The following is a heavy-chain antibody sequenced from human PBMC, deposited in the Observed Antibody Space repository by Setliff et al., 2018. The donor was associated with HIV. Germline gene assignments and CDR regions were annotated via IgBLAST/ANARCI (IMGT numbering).Heavy chain of an antibody. D-gene: IGHD1-26*01. CDR2: MYYSRTT. V-gene: IGHV4-38-2*01. J-gene: IGHJ4*02. CDR1: GSSITTTYF. Sequence: PSETLSHTCDFSGSSITTTYFWAWIRLPPGKGLEWIVSMYYSRTTYYNPSLKSRVTLSVDTSKNQFSLKLSSLTAADTAVYYCARDPIVFDYWGQGTLVTVSS. CDR3: ARDPIVFDY.